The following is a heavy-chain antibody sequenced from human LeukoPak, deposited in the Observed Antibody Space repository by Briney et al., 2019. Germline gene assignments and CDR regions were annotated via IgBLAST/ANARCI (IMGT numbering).Heavy chain of an antibody. CDR2: ISYDGSNK. CDR1: GFTFSSYA. J-gene: IGHJ6*02. D-gene: IGHD6-19*01. V-gene: IGHV3-30-3*01. CDR3: ARRHLYSSGWYGEGYYGMDV. Sequence: PGGSLRLSCAASGFTFSSYAMHWVRQAPGKGLEWVAVISYDGSNKYYADSVKGRFTISRDNSKNTLYLQMNSLRAEDTAVYYCARRHLYSSGWYGEGYYGMDVWGQGTTVTVSS.